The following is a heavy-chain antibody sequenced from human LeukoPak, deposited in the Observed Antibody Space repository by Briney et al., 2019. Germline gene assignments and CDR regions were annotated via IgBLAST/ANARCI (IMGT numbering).Heavy chain of an antibody. D-gene: IGHD2-15*01. CDR2: ITSSSSTI. J-gene: IGHJ4*02. Sequence: GGSLRLSCAASGFTFSSYSMNWVRQAPGKGLEWVSYITSSSSTIYYADSVRGRFTISRDNGKNSLYLQMNSLRAEDTAVYYCAAVVVAATPDYWGQGTLVTVSS. V-gene: IGHV3-48*01. CDR3: AAVVVAATPDY. CDR1: GFTFSSYS.